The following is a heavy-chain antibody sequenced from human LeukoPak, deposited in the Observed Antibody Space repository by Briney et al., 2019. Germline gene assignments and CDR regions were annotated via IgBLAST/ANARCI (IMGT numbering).Heavy chain of an antibody. CDR2: TYYRSTWYN. Sequence: SQTLSLTCAISGDSVSSDSVTWNWIRQSPSRGLEWLGRTYYRSTWYNDYAVSVKSRITINPDTSKNQFSLQLNSVTPEDTAVYYCARDGRIAVAGPGSYYYYGMDVWGQGTTVTVSS. J-gene: IGHJ6*02. D-gene: IGHD6-19*01. CDR3: ARDGRIAVAGPGSYYYYGMDV. V-gene: IGHV6-1*01. CDR1: GDSVSSDSVT.